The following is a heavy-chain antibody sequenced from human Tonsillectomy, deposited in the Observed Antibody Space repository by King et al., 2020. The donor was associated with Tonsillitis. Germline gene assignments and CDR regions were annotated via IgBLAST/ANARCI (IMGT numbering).Heavy chain of an antibody. CDR3: ARGGYYDILTGSPNYYYYYGMDV. CDR1: GFTFSIYS. V-gene: IGHV3-30*04. D-gene: IGHD3-9*01. CDR2: ISYDGSNK. J-gene: IGHJ6*02. Sequence: VQLVESGGGVVQPGRSLRLSCAASGFTFSIYSMHWVRQAPGKGLEWVAVISYDGSNKYYADSVKGRFTISRDSSKNTLYLQMNSLRAEDTAVYYCARGGYYDILTGSPNYYYYYGMDVWGQGTTVTVSS.